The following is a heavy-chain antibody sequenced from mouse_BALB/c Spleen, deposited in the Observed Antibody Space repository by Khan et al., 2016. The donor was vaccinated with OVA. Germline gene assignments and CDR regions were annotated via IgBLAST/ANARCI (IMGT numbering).Heavy chain of an antibody. V-gene: IGHV14-3*02. CDR3: TWSLLLYGMDY. Sequence: VQLQQSGAELVKPGASVKLSCTTSGFKIKDTYIHWVKQRPEQGLEWIGRIDPANGNTKYDPKFPGKATITADTSSNTAYLQLSSLTSEDTAVYYCTWSLLLYGMDYWGQGTSVTVSS. D-gene: IGHD1-2*01. CDR2: IDPANGNT. CDR1: GFKIKDTY. J-gene: IGHJ4*01.